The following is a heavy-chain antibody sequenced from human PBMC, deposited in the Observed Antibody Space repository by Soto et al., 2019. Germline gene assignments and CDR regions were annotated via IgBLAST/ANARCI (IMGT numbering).Heavy chain of an antibody. Sequence: LSLTCAVYGGSFSGYYWSWIRQPPGKGLEWIGGINHSGSTNYNPSLKSRVTISVDTSKNQFSLKLSSVTAADTAVYYCARGRVAVAGRYYYYYYGMDVWGQGTTVTVSS. V-gene: IGHV4-34*01. CDR2: INHSGST. D-gene: IGHD6-19*01. J-gene: IGHJ6*02. CDR3: ARGRVAVAGRYYYYYYGMDV. CDR1: GGSFSGYY.